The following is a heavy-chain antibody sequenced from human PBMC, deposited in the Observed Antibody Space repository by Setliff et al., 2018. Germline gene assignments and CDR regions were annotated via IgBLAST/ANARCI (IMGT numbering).Heavy chain of an antibody. V-gene: IGHV3-23*01. Sequence: PGGSLRLSCVASTFTFSNYAVTWVRQAPGKGLEWVSSIDVGGGNTYYADSVKGRFTISRDNSRNTLYLQMNSLRAEDTASYYCAKCSSWHSHYPHFNYWGQGTLVTVSS. CDR3: AKCSSWHSHYPHFNY. CDR2: IDVGGGNT. CDR1: TFTFSNYA. D-gene: IGHD6-13*01. J-gene: IGHJ4*02.